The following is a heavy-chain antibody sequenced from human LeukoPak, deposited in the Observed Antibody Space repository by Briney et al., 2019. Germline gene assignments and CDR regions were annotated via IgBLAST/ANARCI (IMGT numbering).Heavy chain of an antibody. CDR1: GGSISSYY. CDR2: IYSSVST. D-gene: IGHD2-15*01. J-gene: IGHJ4*02. V-gene: IGHV4-4*08. CDR3: ARGGGLGSPLFDY. Sequence: SETLSLTCAVSGGSISSYYWTWIRQPPGKGLEWIGYIYSSVSTYYNPSLNSRVTISLDTSKKQISLKLSSVTAADTAVYYCARGGGLGSPLFDYWGQGTLVTVSS.